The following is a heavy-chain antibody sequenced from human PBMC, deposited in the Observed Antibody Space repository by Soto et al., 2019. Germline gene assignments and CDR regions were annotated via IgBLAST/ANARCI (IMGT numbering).Heavy chain of an antibody. Sequence: EVQLVESGGGLVKPGGSLRLSCAASGFTFSSYSMNWVRQAPGKGLEWVSSISSSSSYIYYADSVKGRFTISRDNAKNSLYLQMNSLRAEDTAVYYCAREAMLRGLAHDYWGQGTLVTVSS. CDR1: GFTFSSYS. J-gene: IGHJ4*02. D-gene: IGHD3-10*01. CDR3: AREAMLRGLAHDY. V-gene: IGHV3-21*01. CDR2: ISSSSSYI.